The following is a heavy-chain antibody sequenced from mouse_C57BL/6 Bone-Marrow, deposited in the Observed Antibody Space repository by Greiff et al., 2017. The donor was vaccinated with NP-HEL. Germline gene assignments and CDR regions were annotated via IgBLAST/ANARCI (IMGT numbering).Heavy chain of an antibody. V-gene: IGHV10-1*01. CDR2: IRSKSNNYAT. D-gene: IGHD1-1*02. Sequence: EVQGVESGGGLVQPKGSLKLSCAASGFSFNTYAMNWVRQAPGKGLEWVARIRSKSNNYATYYADSVKDRFTISRDDSESMLYLQMNNLKTEDTAMYYCVRSMERGYFDVWGTGTTVTVSS. CDR3: VRSMERGYFDV. CDR1: GFSFNTYA. J-gene: IGHJ1*03.